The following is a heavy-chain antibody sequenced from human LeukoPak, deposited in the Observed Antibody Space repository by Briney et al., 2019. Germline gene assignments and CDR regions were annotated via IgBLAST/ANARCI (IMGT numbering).Heavy chain of an antibody. CDR2: IYHSGSA. D-gene: IGHD5-18*01. V-gene: IGHV4-38-2*02. CDR1: GYSISSGYY. Sequence: PSETLSLTCTVSGYSISSGYYWGWIRQPPDMGLEWIASIYHSGSAYYNPSLKSRVSFSVDTSKNQFSLKLSSVTAADTAVYYCAGLGEYSYKDWGQGTLVTVSS. CDR3: AGLGEYSYKD. J-gene: IGHJ4*02.